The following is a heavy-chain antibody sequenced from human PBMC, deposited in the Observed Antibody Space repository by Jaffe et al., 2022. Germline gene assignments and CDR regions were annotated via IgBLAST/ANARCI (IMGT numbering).Heavy chain of an antibody. CDR3: ARFRLDMITFGGVIVRSEYYFDY. D-gene: IGHD3-16*02. CDR1: GGSFSGYY. V-gene: IGHV4-34*01. CDR2: INHSGST. J-gene: IGHJ4*02. Sequence: QVQLQQWGAGLLKPSETLSLTCAVYGGSFSGYYWSWIRQPPGKGLEWIGEINHSGSTNYNPSLKSRVTISVDTSKNQFSLKLSSVTAADTAVYYCARFRLDMITFGGVIVRSEYYFDYWGQGTLVTVSS.